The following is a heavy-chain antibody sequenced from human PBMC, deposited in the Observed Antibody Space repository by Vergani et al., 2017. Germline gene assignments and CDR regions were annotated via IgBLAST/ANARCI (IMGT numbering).Heavy chain of an antibody. V-gene: IGHV3-33*01. Sequence: QVQPVESGGGVVQPGRSLRLSCAASGFTFSSYGMHWFRPAPGRGLEWVAVIWYDGSNKYYADSVKGRFTISRDDSKNTLYLNMNSLRAEDTAVYYCARDVRGGGTIDYWDRGTRVTVCS. J-gene: IGHJ4*02. CDR1: GFTFSSYG. CDR2: IWYDGSNK. D-gene: IGHD2-15*01. CDR3: ARDVRGGGTIDY.